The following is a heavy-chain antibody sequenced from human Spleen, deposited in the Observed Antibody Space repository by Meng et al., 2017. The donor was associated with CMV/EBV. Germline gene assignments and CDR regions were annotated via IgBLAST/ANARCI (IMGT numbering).Heavy chain of an antibody. D-gene: IGHD1-26*01. CDR2: INPNSGGT. Sequence: ASVKVSCKASGYTFTGYYMHWVRQAPGQGLEWMGWINPNSGGTNYAQKFQGRVTMTRDTSISTAYIELSRLGSDDTAVYYCARSLSGSYYWYFNLWGRGTLVTVSS. CDR1: GYTFTGYY. J-gene: IGHJ2*01. CDR3: ARSLSGSYYWYFNL. V-gene: IGHV1-2*02.